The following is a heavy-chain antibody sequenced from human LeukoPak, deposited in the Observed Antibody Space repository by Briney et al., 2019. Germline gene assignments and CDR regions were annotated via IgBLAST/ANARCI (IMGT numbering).Heavy chain of an antibody. J-gene: IGHJ5*01. Sequence: GGSLRLSCAASGFTFSSYAMSWVRQAPGKGLEWVSGISSSGCGGSTYYADSVKGRFTISRDNSKNTPYLQINMVRAEDTAVYDCARAYSSSWYDFWGQGTLVTVSS. V-gene: IGHV3-23*01. CDR3: ARAYSSSWYDF. D-gene: IGHD6-13*01. CDR2: ISSSGCGGST. CDR1: GFTFSSYA.